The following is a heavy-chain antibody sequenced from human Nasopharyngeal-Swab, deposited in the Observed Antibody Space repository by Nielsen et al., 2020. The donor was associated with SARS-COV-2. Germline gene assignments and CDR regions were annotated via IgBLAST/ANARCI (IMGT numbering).Heavy chain of an antibody. J-gene: IGHJ3*02. CDR2: ISYDGSNK. Sequence: WIRQPPGKGLEWVAVISYDGSNKYYADSVKGRFTISRDNSKNTLYLQMNSLRAEDTAVYYCAKGPHHYYGSGSYYPAFDIWGQGTMVTV. V-gene: IGHV3-30*18. D-gene: IGHD3-10*01. CDR3: AKGPHHYYGSGSYYPAFDI.